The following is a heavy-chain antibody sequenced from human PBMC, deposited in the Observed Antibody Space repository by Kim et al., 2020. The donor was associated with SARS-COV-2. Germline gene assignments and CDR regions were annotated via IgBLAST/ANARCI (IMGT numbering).Heavy chain of an antibody. D-gene: IGHD3-9*01. J-gene: IGHJ6*02. CDR1: GGTFSSYT. Sequence: SVKVSCKASGGTFSSYTISWVRQAPGQGLEWMGRIIPILGIANYAQKFQGRVTITADKSTSTAYMELSSLRSEDTAVYYFARDFEDILTDLGGPNYYYYGMDVWGQGTTVTVSS. V-gene: IGHV1-69*04. CDR3: ARDFEDILTDLGGPNYYYYGMDV. CDR2: IIPILGIA.